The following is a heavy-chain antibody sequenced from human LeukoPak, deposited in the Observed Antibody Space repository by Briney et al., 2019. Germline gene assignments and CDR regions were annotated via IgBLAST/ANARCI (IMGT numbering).Heavy chain of an antibody. V-gene: IGHV4-39*01. D-gene: IGHD2-2*01. CDR3: GGSDCSSTSCFWFDP. J-gene: IGHJ5*02. CDR1: GGSISSSSYY. CDR2: IYYSGST. Sequence: PSETLSLSCTVSGGSISSSSYYWGWIRQPPGKGLEWIGSIYYSGSTYYNPSLKSRVTISVDTSKNQFSLKLSSVTAADTAVYYCGGSDCSSTSCFWFDPWGQGTLVTVSS.